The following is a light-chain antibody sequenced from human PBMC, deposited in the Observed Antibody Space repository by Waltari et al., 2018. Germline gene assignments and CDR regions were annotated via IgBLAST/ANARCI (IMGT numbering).Light chain of an antibody. V-gene: IGKV2-30*01. J-gene: IGKJ1*01. CDR3: MQGIHWSWT. CDR2: MVS. Sequence: SLVASLWSTYLRCCRHRPGQCRRRLIYMVSSRDPGVPDGLRGSGSGTDFTLKMSRVEAEDVGVYQCMQGIHWSWTFGQGTRVESK. CDR1: SLVASLWSTY.